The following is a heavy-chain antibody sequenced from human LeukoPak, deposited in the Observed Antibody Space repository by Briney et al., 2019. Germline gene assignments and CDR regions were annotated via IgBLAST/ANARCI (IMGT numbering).Heavy chain of an antibody. CDR2: ISSSGSTI. CDR1: GFTFSDYY. Sequence: GGSLRLSCAASGFTFSDYYMSWIRQAPGKGLEWVSYISSSGSTIYYADSVKGRFTISKDNAKNSLYLQMNSLRAEDTAVYYCARDRVHNGITGRDIVVVPAAIDPPYFDYWGQGTLVTVSS. V-gene: IGHV3-11*04. CDR3: ARDRVHNGITGRDIVVVPAAIDPPYFDY. D-gene: IGHD2-2*01. J-gene: IGHJ4*02.